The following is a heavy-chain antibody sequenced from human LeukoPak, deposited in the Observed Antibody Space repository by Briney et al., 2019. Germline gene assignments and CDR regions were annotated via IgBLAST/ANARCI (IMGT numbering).Heavy chain of an antibody. CDR2: IDNDGHGI. D-gene: IGHD3-3*01. J-gene: IGHJ6*03. CDR3: AAGGGWDPSFGVVTHIDA. Sequence: GGSLRLSCVTSGFTFSGYWMHWVRQGPEKGLELVSRIDNDGHGIIYADSVKGRFTTSRDNVKNTLYLQMNSLRVEDTAVYYRAAGGGWDPSFGVVTHIDAWGKGTTVVVS. V-gene: IGHV3-74*01. CDR1: GFTFSGYW.